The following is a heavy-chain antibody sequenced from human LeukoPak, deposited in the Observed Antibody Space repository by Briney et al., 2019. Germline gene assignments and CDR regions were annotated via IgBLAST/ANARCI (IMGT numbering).Heavy chain of an antibody. CDR3: ARHVLPYSSSWHGDWYFDL. CDR1: GCSFTSYW. CDR2: IYPGDSDT. J-gene: IGHJ2*01. Sequence: GESLKISCKGSGCSFTSYWIGWVRQMPGKGLEWMGIIYPGDSDTRYSPSFQGQVTISADKSISTAYLQWSSLKASDTAMYYCARHVLPYSSSWHGDWYFDLWGRGTLVTVSS. D-gene: IGHD6-13*01. V-gene: IGHV5-51*01.